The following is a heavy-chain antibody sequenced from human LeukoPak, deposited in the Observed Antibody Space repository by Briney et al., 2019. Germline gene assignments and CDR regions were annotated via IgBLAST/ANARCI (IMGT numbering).Heavy chain of an antibody. V-gene: IGHV1-18*01. CDR3: ARVIIVVVAANPGDY. D-gene: IGHD2-15*01. J-gene: IGHJ4*02. Sequence: ASVKVSCKASGYTFTSYGTSWVRQAPGQGLEWMGWISAYNGNTNYAQKLQGRVTMTTDTSTSTAYMELRSLRSDDTAVYYCARVIIVVVAANPGDYWGQGTLVTVS. CDR2: ISAYNGNT. CDR1: GYTFTSYG.